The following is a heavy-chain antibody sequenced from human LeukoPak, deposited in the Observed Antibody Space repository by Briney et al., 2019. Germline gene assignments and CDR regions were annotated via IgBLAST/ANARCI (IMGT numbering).Heavy chain of an antibody. J-gene: IGHJ2*01. CDR2: IYHSGST. Sequence: PSQTLSLTCTVSGGSISSGGYYWSWIRQPPGKGLEWIGYIYHSGSTYYNPSLKSRVTISVDRSKNQFSLKLSSVTAADTAVYYCARARVAWYFDLWGRGTLVTVSS. V-gene: IGHV4-30-2*01. CDR1: GGSISSGGYY. CDR3: ARARVAWYFDL. D-gene: IGHD2-15*01.